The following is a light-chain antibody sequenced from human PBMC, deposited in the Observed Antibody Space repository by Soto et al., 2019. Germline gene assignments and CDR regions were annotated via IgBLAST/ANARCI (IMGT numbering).Light chain of an antibody. CDR2: WAT. CDR3: QQYYSAPLT. Sequence: DIVMTQSPESLTVSLGERATINCKSSQTVLYGSNNINYLAWYQQRPGQPPKLLIYWATTRESGVPDRFSGGGSGTYFTLTISSLQAEDVAVYYCQQYYSAPLTFGGGTKVEIK. J-gene: IGKJ4*01. CDR1: QTVLYGSNNINY. V-gene: IGKV4-1*01.